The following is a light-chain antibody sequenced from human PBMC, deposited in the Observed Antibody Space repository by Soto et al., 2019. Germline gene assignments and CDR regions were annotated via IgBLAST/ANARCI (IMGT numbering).Light chain of an antibody. CDR1: QSISSY. CDR3: QQCYSTPWT. CDR2: AAS. V-gene: IGKV1-39*01. J-gene: IGKJ1*01. Sequence: DIQMTQSPSSLSASVGDRVTITCRASQSISSYLNWYQQKPGKAPNLLIYAASSLQSGVPSSFSGSASGTDFTLTISSLHPEDFATYYCQQCYSTPWTFGQGTKVEIK.